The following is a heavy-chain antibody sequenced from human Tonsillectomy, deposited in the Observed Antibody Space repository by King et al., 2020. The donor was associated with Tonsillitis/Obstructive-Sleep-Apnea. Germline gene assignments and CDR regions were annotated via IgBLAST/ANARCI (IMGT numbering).Heavy chain of an antibody. J-gene: IGHJ4*02. D-gene: IGHD3-3*01. CDR1: GFSLSTSGVA. Sequence: TLKESGPTLVKPTQTLTLTCTFSGFSLSTSGVAVGWIRQPPGKALEWLALIYWDDDKRYSPSLKNRLTITKDTSKNHVVLTMTNLDPVDTATYYCAHRQTPGGGTIFGAGAFDYWGKETLPTVSS. CDR2: IYWDDDK. CDR3: AHRQTPGGGTIFGAGAFDY. V-gene: IGHV2-5*02.